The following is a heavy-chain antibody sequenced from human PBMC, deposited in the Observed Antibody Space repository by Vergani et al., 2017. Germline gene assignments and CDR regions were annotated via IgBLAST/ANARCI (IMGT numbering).Heavy chain of an antibody. D-gene: IGHD3-22*01. CDR1: GGSISSYY. CDR3: ARDYDSSGKFDY. Sequence: QVQLQESGPGLVKPSETLSLTCTVSGGSISSYYWSWIRQPPGKGLEWIGYIYYSGSTNYNPSLKSRVTMSVDTSKNQFSLKLSSVTAADTAVYYCARDYDSSGKFDYWGQGTLVTVSS. CDR2: IYYSGST. V-gene: IGHV4-59*12. J-gene: IGHJ4*02.